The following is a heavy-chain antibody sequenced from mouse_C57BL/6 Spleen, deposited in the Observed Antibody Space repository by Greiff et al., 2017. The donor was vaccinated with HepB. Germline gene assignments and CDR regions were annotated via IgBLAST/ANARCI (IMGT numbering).Heavy chain of an antibody. CDR2: IHPNSGST. CDR3: ARAGYPYYAMDY. J-gene: IGHJ4*01. D-gene: IGHD5-1-1*01. CDR1: GYTFTSYW. V-gene: IGHV1-64*01. Sequence: VQLQQSGAELVKPGASVKLSCKASGYTFTSYWMHWVKQRPGQGLEWIGMIHPNSGSTNYNEKFKSKATLTVDKSSSTAYMQLSSLTSEDSAVYYCARAGYPYYAMDYWGQGTSVTVSS.